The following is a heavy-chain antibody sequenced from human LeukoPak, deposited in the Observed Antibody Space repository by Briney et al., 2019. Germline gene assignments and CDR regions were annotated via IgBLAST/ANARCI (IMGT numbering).Heavy chain of an antibody. CDR3: ASRRYFGWFEPFDY. Sequence: ASVKVSCKASGYTFTGYYMHRVRQAPGQGLEWMGWINPNSGGTNYAQKFQGRVTMTRDTSISTAYMELSRLRSDDTAVYYCASRRYFGWFEPFDYWGQGTLVTVSS. V-gene: IGHV1-2*02. D-gene: IGHD3-9*01. CDR1: GYTFTGYY. J-gene: IGHJ4*02. CDR2: INPNSGGT.